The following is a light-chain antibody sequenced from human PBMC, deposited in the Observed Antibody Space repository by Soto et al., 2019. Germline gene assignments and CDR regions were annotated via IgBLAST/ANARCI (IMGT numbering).Light chain of an antibody. CDR1: QSVSSN. J-gene: IGKJ1*01. CDR2: GTS. V-gene: IGKV3-15*01. CDR3: QQYDVWPRT. Sequence: EIVMTQSPATLSVSPGERATLSCRPSQSVSSNLAWYQQKPGQAPRLLIYGTSTRASGIPARFSGSGSGADFTLTISSLQSEDFAVYYCQQYDVWPRTFGQGTRVEIK.